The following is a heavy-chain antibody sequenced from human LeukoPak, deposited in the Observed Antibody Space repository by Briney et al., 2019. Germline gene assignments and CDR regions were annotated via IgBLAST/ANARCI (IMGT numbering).Heavy chain of an antibody. J-gene: IGHJ4*02. CDR2: TSWNSGSI. V-gene: IGHV3-9*01. CDR3: AKDRWFGELLPYYFDY. CDR1: GFTFDDYA. D-gene: IGHD3-10*01. Sequence: PGGSLRLSCAASGFTFDDYAMHWVRQAPGKGLEWVSGTSWNSGSIGYADSVKGRFTISRDNAKNSLYLQMNSLRAEDTALYYCAKDRWFGELLPYYFDYWGQGTLVTVSS.